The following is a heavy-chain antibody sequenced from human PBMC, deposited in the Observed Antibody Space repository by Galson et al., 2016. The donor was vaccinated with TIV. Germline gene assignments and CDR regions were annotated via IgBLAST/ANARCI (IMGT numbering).Heavy chain of an antibody. Sequence: SVKVSCKASGYTFTNYGISWVRQAPGQGLEWMGWISGYDTNTEYVQKLQDRVTMTKDTSKSTAYMELRSLRYDDTAVYYCARDAPYSSSWSIDYWGQGSLVTVSS. CDR3: ARDAPYSSSWSIDY. CDR2: ISGYDTNT. V-gene: IGHV1-18*04. D-gene: IGHD6-13*01. J-gene: IGHJ4*02. CDR1: GYTFTNYG.